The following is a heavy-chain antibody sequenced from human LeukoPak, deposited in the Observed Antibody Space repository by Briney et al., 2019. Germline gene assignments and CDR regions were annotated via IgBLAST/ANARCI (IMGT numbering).Heavy chain of an antibody. Sequence: PSESLSLTCAVYGGSFSGYYWSWIRQPPGKGLEWIGEINHGGSTNYNTSLKNIVTGPVDTSKNQFSLKLSPVTAADTAVYYCARSASSGYYLRQRLYFDLWGRGT. D-gene: IGHD3-22*01. CDR2: INHGGST. CDR3: ARSASSGYYLRQRLYFDL. J-gene: IGHJ2*01. V-gene: IGHV4-34*01. CDR1: GGSFSGYY.